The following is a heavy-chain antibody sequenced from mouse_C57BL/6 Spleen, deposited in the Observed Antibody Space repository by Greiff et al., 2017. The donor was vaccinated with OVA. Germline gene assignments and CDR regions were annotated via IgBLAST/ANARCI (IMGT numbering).Heavy chain of an antibody. J-gene: IGHJ2*01. Sequence: LVESGAELVRPGASVKLSCTASGFNIKDDYMHWVKQRPEQGLEWIGWIDPENGDTEYASKFQGKATITADTSSNTAYLQLSSLTSEDTAVYYCTTGSNYVESNYWGQGTTLTVSS. V-gene: IGHV14-4*01. CDR3: TTGSNYVESNY. CDR1: GFNIKDDY. D-gene: IGHD1-1*01. CDR2: IDPENGDT.